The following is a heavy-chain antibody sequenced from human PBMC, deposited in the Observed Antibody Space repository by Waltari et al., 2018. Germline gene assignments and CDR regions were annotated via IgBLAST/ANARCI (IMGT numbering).Heavy chain of an antibody. J-gene: IGHJ4*02. CDR3: AILGGSYDRGYFDY. CDR2: IDPWESVT. CDR1: GYSFTSYW. D-gene: IGHD3-16*01. Sequence: EVQLVQSGAEVKKPGESLKISCKGSGYSFTSYWIGWVRQMPGKGLEWMGGIDPWESVTTYRRSVQGEASISAERSISTACLQWSRLKASDTGMYYCAILGGSYDRGYFDYWGQGTLVTVSS. V-gene: IGHV5-51*01.